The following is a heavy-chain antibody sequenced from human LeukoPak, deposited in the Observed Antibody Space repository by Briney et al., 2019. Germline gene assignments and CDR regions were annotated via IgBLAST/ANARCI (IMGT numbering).Heavy chain of an antibody. CDR2: INHSGST. J-gene: IGHJ6*03. D-gene: IGHD3-22*01. V-gene: IGHV4-34*01. CDR1: GGSFSGYY. Sequence: SETLSLTCAVYGGSFSGYYWSWIRQPPGKGLEWIGEINHSGSTNYNPSLKSRVTISVDTSKNQFSLKLSSVTAADTAVYYFXXXXXXSGXYXYYXYMDVWGKGTTVTVSS. CDR3: XXXXXXSGXYXYYXYMDV.